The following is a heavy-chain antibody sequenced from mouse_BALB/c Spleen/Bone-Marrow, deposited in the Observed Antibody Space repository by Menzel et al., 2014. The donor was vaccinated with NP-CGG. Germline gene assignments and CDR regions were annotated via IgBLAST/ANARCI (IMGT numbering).Heavy chain of an antibody. Sequence: QVQLQQSGAELAKPGASVKMSCKASGYTFTSYWMHWVKQRPGQGLEWIGYINPSTGYTEYNQNFKDKATLTADKSSSTAYMQLSSLTSEDSAVYYCARSPHYYDLDYWGQGTTLTVSS. V-gene: IGHV1-7*01. J-gene: IGHJ2*01. D-gene: IGHD1-2*01. CDR2: INPSTGYT. CDR1: GYTFTSYW. CDR3: ARSPHYYDLDY.